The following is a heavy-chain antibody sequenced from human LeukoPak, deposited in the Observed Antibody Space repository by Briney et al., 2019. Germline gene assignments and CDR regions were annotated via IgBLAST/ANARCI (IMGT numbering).Heavy chain of an antibody. Sequence: SETLSLTCTVSGGSISSYYWSWIRQPPGKGLEWIGYIYYGGSTNYNPSLKSRVTISVDMSKNQFSLKLSSVTAADTAVYYCARDQITMNAFDIWGQGTMVTVSS. CDR2: IYYGGST. CDR1: GGSISSYY. D-gene: IGHD3-22*01. V-gene: IGHV4-59*01. J-gene: IGHJ3*02. CDR3: ARDQITMNAFDI.